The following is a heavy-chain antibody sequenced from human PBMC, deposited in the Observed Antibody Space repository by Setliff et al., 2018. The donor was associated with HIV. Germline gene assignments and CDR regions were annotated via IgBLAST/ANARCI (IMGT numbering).Heavy chain of an antibody. CDR2: LSYSGST. CDR1: GVSISSNY. V-gene: IGHV4-59*01. J-gene: IGHJ5*02. CDR3: ARARTTVIRTVWFDR. Sequence: PSETLSLTCNASGVSISSNYWSWIRQPPGKGLEYIGYLSYSGSTNYAPSLRSRATISADTSKSQISLKLSSVTAADTAVYYCARARTTVIRTVWFDRWGQGTLVTVSS. D-gene: IGHD4-17*01.